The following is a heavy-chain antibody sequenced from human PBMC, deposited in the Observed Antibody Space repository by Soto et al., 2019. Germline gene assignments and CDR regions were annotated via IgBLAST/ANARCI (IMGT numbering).Heavy chain of an antibody. V-gene: IGHV4-59*01. CDR1: GGSISSYY. D-gene: IGHD4-17*01. J-gene: IGHJ6*03. Sequence: PSETLSLTCTVSGGSISSYYWSWIRQPPGKGLEWIGYIYYSGSTNYNPSLKSRVTISVATSKNQFSLKLSSVTAADTAVYYCARGRGGGDYDPEDYYYYYYMDVWGKGTTVTVSS. CDR2: IYYSGST. CDR3: ARGRGGGDYDPEDYYYYYYMDV.